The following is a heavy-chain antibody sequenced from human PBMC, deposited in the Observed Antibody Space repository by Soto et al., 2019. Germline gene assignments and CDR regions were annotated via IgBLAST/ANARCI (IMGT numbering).Heavy chain of an antibody. CDR3: ARTLYGDNVDY. CDR2: FDPEDGET. J-gene: IGHJ4*02. Sequence: ASVKVSCKVSGYTLTELSMHWVRQAPGKGLEWMGGFDPEDGETIYAQKFQGRVTMTRNTSISTAYMELSSLRFEDTAVYYCARTLYGDNVDYWGQGTLVTVSS. D-gene: IGHD4-17*01. V-gene: IGHV1-24*01. CDR1: GYTLTELS.